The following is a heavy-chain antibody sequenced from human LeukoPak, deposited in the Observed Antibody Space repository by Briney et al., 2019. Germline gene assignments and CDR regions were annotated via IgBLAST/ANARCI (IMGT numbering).Heavy chain of an antibody. J-gene: IGHJ3*02. D-gene: IGHD2-2*01. CDR1: GFTFSSYA. CDR2: ISGSGGST. V-gene: IGHV3-23*01. CDR3: AKGIGDCSSTSCYGGSAFDI. Sequence: GALRLSCAASGFTFSSYAMSWVRQAPGKGLEWVSAISGSGGSTYYADSVKGRFTISRDNSKNTLYLQMNSLRAEDTAVYYCAKGIGDCSSTSCYGGSAFDIWGQGTMVTVSS.